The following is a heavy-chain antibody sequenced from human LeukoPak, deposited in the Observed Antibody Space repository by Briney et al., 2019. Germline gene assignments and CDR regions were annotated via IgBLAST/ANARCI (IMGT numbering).Heavy chain of an antibody. CDR2: IHHSGTT. J-gene: IGHJ4*02. Sequence: SETLSLTCTVSGGSISSYYWSWIRQPPGKGLEWIGCIHHSGTTDYNPSLKSRATTSVDTSKNQFSLKLRSVTAADTAVYYCARRGYYYDRSGYYCFDYWGQGILVTVSS. D-gene: IGHD3-22*01. V-gene: IGHV4-59*08. CDR1: GGSISSYY. CDR3: ARRGYYYDRSGYYCFDY.